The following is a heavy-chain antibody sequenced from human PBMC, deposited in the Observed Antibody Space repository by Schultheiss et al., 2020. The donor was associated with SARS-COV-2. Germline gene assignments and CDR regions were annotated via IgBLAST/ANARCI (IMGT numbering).Heavy chain of an antibody. Sequence: SETLSLTCTVSGGSISSSSYYWGWIRQPPGKGLEWIGEINHSGSTNYNPSLKSRVTISVDTSKNQFSLKLSSVTAADTAIYYCGSLLYTSSWPVDYWGQGSLVTVSS. CDR1: GGSISSSSYY. CDR3: GSLLYTSSWPVDY. D-gene: IGHD6-13*01. CDR2: INHSGST. V-gene: IGHV4-39*07. J-gene: IGHJ4*02.